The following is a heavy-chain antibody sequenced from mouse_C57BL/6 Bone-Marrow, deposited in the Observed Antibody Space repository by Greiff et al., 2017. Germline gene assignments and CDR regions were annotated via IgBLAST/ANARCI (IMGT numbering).Heavy chain of an antibody. Sequence: VQLQQSGAELVRPGASVKLSCTASGFNIKDDYMHWVKQRPEQGLEWIGWIDPENGDTEYASKFQGKATITADTSSNTAYLQLSSLTSEDTAVYYCTTRNMGVTTDFDVWGTGTTVTVSS. D-gene: IGHD2-2*01. V-gene: IGHV14-4*01. CDR3: TTRNMGVTTDFDV. CDR1: GFNIKDDY. J-gene: IGHJ1*03. CDR2: IDPENGDT.